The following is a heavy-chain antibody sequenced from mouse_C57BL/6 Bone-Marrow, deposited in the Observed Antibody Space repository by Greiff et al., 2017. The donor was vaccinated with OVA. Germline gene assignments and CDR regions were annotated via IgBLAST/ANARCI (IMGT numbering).Heavy chain of an antibody. CDR1: GYTFTSYW. J-gene: IGHJ4*01. D-gene: IGHD2-10*02. CDR2: IDPSDSYT. Sequence: VQLQQSGAELVMPGASVKPSCKASGYTFTSYWMHWVKQRPGQGLEWIGEIDPSDSYTNYNQKFKGKSTLTVDKSSSTAYMQLSSLTSEDCSVYFCAREGLGYAMDYWGQGTSVTVSS. V-gene: IGHV1-69*01. CDR3: AREGLGYAMDY.